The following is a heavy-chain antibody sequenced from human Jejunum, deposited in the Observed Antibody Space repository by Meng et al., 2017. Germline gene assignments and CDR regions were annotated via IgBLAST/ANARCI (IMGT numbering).Heavy chain of an antibody. Sequence: HVQRVQLWFELKKPGASVKVSCTASGYTFTSYGMNWVRQAPGQGLEWMGWINTNTGNPTYAQGFTGRFVFSLDTSVSTAYLQISSLKAEDTAMYYCAREASAGYWGQGTLVTVSS. V-gene: IGHV7-4-1*02. CDR2: INTNTGNP. CDR3: AREASAGY. CDR1: GYTFTSYG. D-gene: IGHD1-26*01. J-gene: IGHJ4*02.